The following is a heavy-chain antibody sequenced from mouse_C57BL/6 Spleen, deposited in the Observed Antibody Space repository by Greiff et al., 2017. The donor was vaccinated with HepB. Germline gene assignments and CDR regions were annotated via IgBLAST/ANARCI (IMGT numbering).Heavy chain of an antibody. CDR2: IYPYNDGT. CDR1: GYTFTSYV. CDR3: ARDPYYYGSSYWFAY. D-gene: IGHD1-1*01. Sequence: EVQLQQSGPELVKPGASVKMSCKASGYTFTSYVMHWVKQKPGQGLEWIGYIYPYNDGTKYNEKFKGKATLTSDKYSSTAYMELSSLTSEDSAVYSCARDPYYYGSSYWFAYWGQGTLVTVSA. V-gene: IGHV1-14*01. J-gene: IGHJ3*01.